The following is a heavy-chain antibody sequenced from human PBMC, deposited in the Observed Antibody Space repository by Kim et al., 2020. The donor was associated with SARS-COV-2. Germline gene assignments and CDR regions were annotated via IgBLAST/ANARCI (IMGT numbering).Heavy chain of an antibody. D-gene: IGHD2-2*01. Sequence: GGSLRLSCAASGFTFSDYYMSWIRQAPGKGLEWVSYISSSSSYTNYADSVNGRFTISRDTAKNSLYLQMNSLRAEDTAVYYCARAPLGYCSSTSCYSTSLPETWGQGTLVTVSS. CDR2: ISSSSSYT. CDR1: GFTFSDYY. J-gene: IGHJ4*02. CDR3: ARAPLGYCSSTSCYSTSLPET. V-gene: IGHV3-11*05.